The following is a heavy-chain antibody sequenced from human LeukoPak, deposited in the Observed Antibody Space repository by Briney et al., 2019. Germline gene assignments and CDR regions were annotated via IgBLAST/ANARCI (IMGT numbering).Heavy chain of an antibody. Sequence: PGGSLRPSCAASGFTFSSYSMNWVRQAPGKGLEWVSSISSSSSYIYYADSVKGRFTISRDNAKNSLYLQMNSLRAEDTAVYYCARDGRGYCSGGSCFDDYWGQGTLVTVSS. J-gene: IGHJ4*02. V-gene: IGHV3-21*01. CDR3: ARDGRGYCSGGSCFDDY. CDR2: ISSSSSYI. D-gene: IGHD2-15*01. CDR1: GFTFSSYS.